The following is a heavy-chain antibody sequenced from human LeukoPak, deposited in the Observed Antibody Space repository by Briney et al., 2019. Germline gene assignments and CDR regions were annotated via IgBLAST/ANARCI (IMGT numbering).Heavy chain of an antibody. D-gene: IGHD6-13*01. J-gene: IGHJ6*03. CDR1: GGSISSYY. CDR2: IYTSGST. V-gene: IGHV4-4*07. Sequence: PSQTLSLTCTVSGGSISSYYWSWIRQPAGKGLEWIGRIYTSGSTNYNPSLKSRVTISVDTSKNQFSLKLSSVTAADTAVYYCARRAAATRHYYYYMDVWGKGTTVTISS. CDR3: ARRAAATRHYYYYMDV.